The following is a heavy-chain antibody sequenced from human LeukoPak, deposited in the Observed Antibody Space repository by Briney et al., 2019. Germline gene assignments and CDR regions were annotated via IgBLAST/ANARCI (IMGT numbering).Heavy chain of an antibody. CDR2: IYWNDDK. J-gene: IGHJ3*02. D-gene: IGHD3-10*01. Sequence: SGPTLVKPTQTLTLTCTLSGISLSSGEVAVGWIRQPPGKALEWLALIYWNDDKRYSPSLKNRLTITKDTSKTQVVLTMTNMDPVDTATYFCARKGITMVRGVNALAIWGQGTMVTVSS. CDR1: GISLSSGEVA. CDR3: ARKGITMVRGVNALAI. V-gene: IGHV2-5*01.